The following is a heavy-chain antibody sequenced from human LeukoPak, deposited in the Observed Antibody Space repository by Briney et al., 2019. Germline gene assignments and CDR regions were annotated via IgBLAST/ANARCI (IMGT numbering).Heavy chain of an antibody. CDR2: IYPGDSDS. D-gene: IGHD3-3*01. J-gene: IGHJ4*02. CDR3: ARLNFGVVIIGSPVDY. V-gene: IGHV5-51*01. Sequence: GESLKTSGKGLGDSFTSYCIGWLRQMPGKGLEWMGGIYPGDSDSRYSPSFQGQVTISADKSISTAYLQWSSLKASDTAMYSCARLNFGVVIIGSPVDYWGQGTLVTVSS. CDR1: GDSFTSYC.